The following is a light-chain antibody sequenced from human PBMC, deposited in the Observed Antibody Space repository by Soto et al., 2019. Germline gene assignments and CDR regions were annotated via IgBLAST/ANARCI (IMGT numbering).Light chain of an antibody. J-gene: IGKJ1*01. CDR2: WAC. CDR3: QQYYSTPWT. CDR1: QSVFSNSNNKKY. Sequence: DIVMTQSADSLAVSLGERATINCKSSQSVFSNSNNKKYLAWDQQKPGQPPKLLIHWACIRESGVPDRFSGSGSGTDFTLTINSLQAEDVAVYYCQQYYSTPWTFGQGTKVEIK. V-gene: IGKV4-1*01.